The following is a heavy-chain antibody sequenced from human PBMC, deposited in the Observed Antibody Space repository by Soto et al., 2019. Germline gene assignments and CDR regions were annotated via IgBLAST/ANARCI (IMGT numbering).Heavy chain of an antibody. CDR3: ARERSGDFDY. J-gene: IGHJ4*02. Sequence: QVQLVQSGAEVRKPGASVKVSCKASGYTFTSYDINWVRQATGQGLEWMGWMNPNSGNTGYAQKFQGRVTMTRNTSITTAYMELRSLRSDDTAEYYCARERSGDFDYWGQGTLVTVSS. V-gene: IGHV1-8*01. D-gene: IGHD2-15*01. CDR2: MNPNSGNT. CDR1: GYTFTSYD.